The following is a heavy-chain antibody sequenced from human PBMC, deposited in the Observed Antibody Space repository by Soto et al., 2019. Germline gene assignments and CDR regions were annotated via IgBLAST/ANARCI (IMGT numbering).Heavy chain of an antibody. CDR2: ISSNGGST. CDR3: ARAAYCGGDCYHYYYYYYMDV. D-gene: IGHD2-21*01. V-gene: IGHV3-64*01. J-gene: IGHJ6*03. Sequence: EVQLVESGGGLVQPGGSLRLSCAASGFTFSSYAMHWVRQAPGKGLEYVSAISSNGGSTYYANSVKGRFTISRDNSKNPLYLQMGSLRAEDMAVYYCARAAYCGGDCYHYYYYYYMDVWGKGTTVTVSS. CDR1: GFTFSSYA.